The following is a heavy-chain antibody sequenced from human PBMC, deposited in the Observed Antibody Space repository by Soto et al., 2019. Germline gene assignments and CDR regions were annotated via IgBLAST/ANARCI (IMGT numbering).Heavy chain of an antibody. CDR2: IHYSGSA. V-gene: IGHV4-59*08. Sequence: SETLSLTCAVSGDSISPHYWSWVRQPPGKGLEFIGYIHYSGSAVYNPSLKSRVTISLDTSKNQFSLKLTSVTAADTAVYYCARVKASGVNFDYWGQGTLVTVSS. CDR1: GDSISPHY. J-gene: IGHJ4*02. CDR3: ARVKASGVNFDY. D-gene: IGHD3-10*01.